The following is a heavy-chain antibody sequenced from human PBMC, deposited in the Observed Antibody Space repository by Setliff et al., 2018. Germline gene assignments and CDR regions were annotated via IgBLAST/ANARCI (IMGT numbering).Heavy chain of an antibody. V-gene: IGHV1-2*02. CDR2: INPNSGGT. Sequence: GASVKVSCKASGYTFTGYYMHWVRQAPGQGLEWMGWINPNSGGTNYAQKFQGRVTMTRDTSTSTVYMELSSLRSEDTAVYYCARAGNYNFWSGYPPYYYYYGMDVWGQGTTVTVSS. CDR3: ARAGNYNFWSGYPPYYYYYGMDV. CDR1: GYTFTGYY. D-gene: IGHD3-3*01. J-gene: IGHJ6*02.